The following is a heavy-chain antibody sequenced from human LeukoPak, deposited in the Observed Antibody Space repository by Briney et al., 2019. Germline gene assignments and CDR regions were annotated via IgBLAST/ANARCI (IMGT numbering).Heavy chain of an antibody. CDR1: GGSISSSSYY. CDR2: IYYSGST. J-gene: IGHJ5*02. CDR3: ARDYMVRGVIRENWFDP. Sequence: SETLSLTCTVSGGSISSSSYYWGWIRQPPGKGLEWIGSIYYSGSTYYNPSLKSRVTISVDTSKNQFSLRLSSVTAADTAVYYCARDYMVRGVIRENWFDPWGQGTLVTVSS. V-gene: IGHV4-39*07. D-gene: IGHD3-10*01.